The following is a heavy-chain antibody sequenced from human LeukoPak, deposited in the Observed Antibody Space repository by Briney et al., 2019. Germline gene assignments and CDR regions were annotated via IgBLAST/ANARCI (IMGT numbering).Heavy chain of an antibody. V-gene: IGHV3-7*01. Sequence: SGGSLRLSCAASGFTFSSYWMSWVRQVPGKGLEWVANIKQDGSEKYYVDSVKGRFTISRDNAKNSLYLQMNSLRAEDTAVYYCARRPAEHYYDSSGYYGNYFDYWGQGTLVTVSS. J-gene: IGHJ4*02. CDR1: GFTFSSYW. CDR2: IKQDGSEK. CDR3: ARRPAEHYYDSSGYYGNYFDY. D-gene: IGHD3-22*01.